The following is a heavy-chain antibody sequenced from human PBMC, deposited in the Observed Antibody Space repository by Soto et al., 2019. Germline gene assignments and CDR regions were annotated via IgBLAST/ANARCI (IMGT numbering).Heavy chain of an antibody. Sequence: GASVKVSCKASGYTFTSYDINWVRQATGQGLEWMGWMNPNSGNTGYAQKFQGRVTMTRNTSISTAYMELSSLRSEDTAVYYCASQGSGYDLRLLHLWGQGNLVTVSX. CDR3: ASQGSGYDLRLLHL. V-gene: IGHV1-8*01. J-gene: IGHJ4*02. CDR1: GYTFTSYD. CDR2: MNPNSGNT. D-gene: IGHD5-12*01.